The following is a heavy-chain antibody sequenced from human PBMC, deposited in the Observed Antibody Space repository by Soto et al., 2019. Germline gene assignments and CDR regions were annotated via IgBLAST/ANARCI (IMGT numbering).Heavy chain of an antibody. CDR2: IIPIFGTA. D-gene: IGHD1-1*01. CDR1: GGTFSSYA. Sequence: SVKVSCKASGGTFSSYAISWVRQAPGQGLEWMGGIIPIFGTANYAQKFQGRVTITADESTSTAYMELSSLRSEDTAVYYCARGSKKDQSRSLLLEFDYWGQRTLVTVSS. V-gene: IGHV1-69*13. CDR3: ARGSKKDQSRSLLLEFDY. J-gene: IGHJ4*02.